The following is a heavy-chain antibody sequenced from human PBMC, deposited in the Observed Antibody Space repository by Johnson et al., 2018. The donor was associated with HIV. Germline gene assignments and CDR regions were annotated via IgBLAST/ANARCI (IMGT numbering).Heavy chain of an antibody. CDR1: GFTFSNYD. CDR3: ARGGSRTTICGVDRNMGAVDI. D-gene: IGHD3-3*01. Sequence: EQLVESGGGLIQPGGSLRLSCAASGFTFSNYDMYWVRQPTGKGLEWVSGLGTAGDTYYAGSLKGRFTISREDAKNSLYLQMNSLRAGDTAVYYCARGGSRTTICGVDRNMGAVDIWGQGTMVTVSS. V-gene: IGHV3-13*01. J-gene: IGHJ3*02. CDR2: LGTAGDT.